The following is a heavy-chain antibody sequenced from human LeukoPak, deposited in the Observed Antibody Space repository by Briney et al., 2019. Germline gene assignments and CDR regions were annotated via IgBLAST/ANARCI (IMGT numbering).Heavy chain of an antibody. V-gene: IGHV3-7*01. D-gene: IGHD3-10*01. J-gene: IGHJ5*02. CDR3: ARLEGSETYSGNWFDP. CDR2: IKQDGNEK. Sequence: PGGSLRLSCVASGFTFSNFWMSWVRQAPGKGLEWVANIKQDGNEKYYVDSVKGRFTISRDNAKNSLYLQMNSLRVEDTAVYHCARLEGSETYSGNWFDPWGQGTLVIVSS. CDR1: GFTFSNFW.